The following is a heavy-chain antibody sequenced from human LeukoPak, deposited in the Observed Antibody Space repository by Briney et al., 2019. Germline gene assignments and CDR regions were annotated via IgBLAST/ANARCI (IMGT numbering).Heavy chain of an antibody. J-gene: IGHJ5*02. Sequence: SETLSLTCTVSGGSISSYYWSWIRQPPGKGLEWIGYIYTSGSTNYNPSLRSRVTISVDTSKNQFTPKLSSVTAADTAVYYCARLGSEDIVVVPAAFDPWGQGTLVTVSS. CDR1: GGSISSYY. CDR2: IYTSGST. CDR3: ARLGSEDIVVVPAAFDP. V-gene: IGHV4-4*09. D-gene: IGHD2-2*01.